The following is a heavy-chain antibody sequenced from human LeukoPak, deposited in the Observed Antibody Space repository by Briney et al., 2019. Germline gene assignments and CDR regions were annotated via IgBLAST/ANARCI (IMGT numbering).Heavy chain of an antibody. CDR1: GGSISSYY. D-gene: IGHD3-16*02. CDR2: IYYSGST. V-gene: IGHV4-59*12. J-gene: IGHJ4*02. Sequence: PSETLSLTCTVSGGSISSYYWSWIRQPPGKGLEWIGYIYYSGSTNYNPSLKSRVTISVDTSKNQFSLKLSSVTAADTAVYYCARLHYDYVWGSYRSSPGFDYWGQGTLVTVSS. CDR3: ARLHYDYVWGSYRSSPGFDY.